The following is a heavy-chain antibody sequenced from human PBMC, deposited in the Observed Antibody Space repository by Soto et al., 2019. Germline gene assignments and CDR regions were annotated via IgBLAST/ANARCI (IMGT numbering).Heavy chain of an antibody. CDR1: GGSISSRSYY. CDR2: IYYSGST. V-gene: IGHV4-39*01. CDR3: ARIIVSYSRSSWVDY. J-gene: IGHJ4*02. D-gene: IGHD6-6*01. Sequence: SETLSLTCTVSGGSISSRSYYWGWIRQPPGKGLEWIGSIYYSGSTYYNPSLKSRVTISLDTSQSQFSLKLSSVIAADTAVYYCARIIVSYSRSSWVDYWGQGTLVTVSS.